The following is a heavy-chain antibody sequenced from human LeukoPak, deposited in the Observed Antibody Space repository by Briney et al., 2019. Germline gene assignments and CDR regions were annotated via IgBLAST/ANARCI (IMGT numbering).Heavy chain of an antibody. D-gene: IGHD6-13*01. CDR1: GGSINFYY. J-gene: IGHJ4*02. CDR2: IYSTGST. V-gene: IGHV4-4*07. CDR3: AIGIADPYSFDS. Sequence: SETLSLTCPVSGGSINFYYWSWIRQPAGKGLEWIGRIYSTGSTNYSPSLKSRVTMSVDKSKNQFSLNLSSVTAADTAVYYCAIGIADPYSFDSWGQGTLVTVSS.